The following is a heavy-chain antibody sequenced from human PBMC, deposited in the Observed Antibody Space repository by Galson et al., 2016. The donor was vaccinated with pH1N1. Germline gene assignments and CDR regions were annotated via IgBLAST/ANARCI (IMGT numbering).Heavy chain of an antibody. Sequence: SLRLSCAASGFTFSVTGMNWVRLAPGKGLEWVSIIHKGGSPTYYAESVRGRFTISRDNSKDTFYLQMNSLRAEDTATYYCATDLGDKSGWPICGHWGRGTRGTVSS. CDR3: ATDLGDKSGWPICGH. V-gene: IGHV3-23*03. CDR2: IHKGGSPT. J-gene: IGHJ4*02. CDR1: GFTFSVTG. D-gene: IGHD6-19*01.